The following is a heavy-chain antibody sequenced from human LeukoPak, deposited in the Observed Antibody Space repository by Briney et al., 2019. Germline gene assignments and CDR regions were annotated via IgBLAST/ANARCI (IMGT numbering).Heavy chain of an antibody. Sequence: GGSLRLSCAASGFTVSTSYMNWVRQAPGKGLEWVSVIYSDGRTYYADSGKGRFTISRDNSKNTVYLQMNGLRAEDTAVYYCARAYCSGDTCYSVYFDYWGQGTLVTVSS. CDR1: GFTVSTSY. D-gene: IGHD2-15*01. CDR2: IYSDGRT. J-gene: IGHJ4*02. V-gene: IGHV3-53*01. CDR3: ARAYCSGDTCYSVYFDY.